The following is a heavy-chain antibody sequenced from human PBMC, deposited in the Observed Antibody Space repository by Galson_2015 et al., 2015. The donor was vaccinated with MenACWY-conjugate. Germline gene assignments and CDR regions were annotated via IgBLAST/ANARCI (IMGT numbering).Heavy chain of an antibody. Sequence: SETLSLTCTVSGGSISSNNYYWGWLRQPPGKGLEWIGSIYYSGSTYYNPSLKSRVTISADTSKNQFSLKVTSVTAADTAVYYCSRVRGTTGTDSWGQGTLVSVSS. V-gene: IGHV4-39*01. CDR1: GGSISSNNYY. D-gene: IGHD1-1*01. J-gene: IGHJ4*02. CDR2: IYYSGST. CDR3: SRVRGTTGTDS.